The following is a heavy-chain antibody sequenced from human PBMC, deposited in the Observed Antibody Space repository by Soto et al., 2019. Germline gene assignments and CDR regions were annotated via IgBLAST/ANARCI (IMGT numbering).Heavy chain of an antibody. CDR3: ARVQWFGMDGRY. Sequence: QMQLQQWGAGLLKPSETLSLTCAVYGGSFSGYYWSWIRQPPGKGLEWIGEINHSGSTIYNPSLESRVTISVDTSKNQFSLKLSSVTAADTAVYYCARVQWFGMDGRYWGQGTLVTVSS. J-gene: IGHJ4*02. CDR2: INHSGST. CDR1: GGSFSGYY. V-gene: IGHV4-34*02. D-gene: IGHD3-10*01.